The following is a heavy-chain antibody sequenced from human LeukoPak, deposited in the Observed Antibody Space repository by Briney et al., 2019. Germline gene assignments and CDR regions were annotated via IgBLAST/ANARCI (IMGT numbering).Heavy chain of an antibody. Sequence: ASVKVSCKASGYTFTSYGISWVRQAPGQGLEWMGWISAYNGNTNYAQKLQGRVTMTTDTSTSTAYMELRSLRSDDTAVYYCARDNGIWFGELLFDYWGQGTLVTVSS. J-gene: IGHJ4*02. D-gene: IGHD3-10*01. V-gene: IGHV1-18*01. CDR1: GYTFTSYG. CDR3: ARDNGIWFGELLFDY. CDR2: ISAYNGNT.